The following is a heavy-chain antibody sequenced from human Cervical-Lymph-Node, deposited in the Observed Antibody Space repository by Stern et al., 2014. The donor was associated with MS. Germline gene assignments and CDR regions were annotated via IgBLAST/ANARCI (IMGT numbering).Heavy chain of an antibody. J-gene: IGHJ4*02. CDR1: GYTFTDHY. V-gene: IGHV1-46*01. CDR3: ARGTGYSYYFDY. Sequence: VHLVESGAEVKKPGASVEVSCKASGYTFTDHYIHWVRQAPGQGLELMGVINPSGGSTTNAKKFQGSVTMTRDSSTSTVHMELSSLRSEDTAVYYCARGTGYSYYFDYWGQGTLVTVSS. CDR2: INPSGGST. D-gene: IGHD3/OR15-3a*01.